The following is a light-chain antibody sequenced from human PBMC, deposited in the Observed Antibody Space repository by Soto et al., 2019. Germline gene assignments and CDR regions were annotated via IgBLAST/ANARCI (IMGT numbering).Light chain of an antibody. J-gene: IGKJ1*01. CDR1: QSVNSN. CDR3: QQYNSWPRT. CDR2: GAS. V-gene: IGKV3-15*01. Sequence: EMVITQSPATLSVSPGGRATHSCRASQSVNSNLAWYQQKPGQAPRLLIYGASSRATGIPARFSGSGSGTEFTLTITSLQSEDFAVYYCQQYNSWPRTFGQGTKV.